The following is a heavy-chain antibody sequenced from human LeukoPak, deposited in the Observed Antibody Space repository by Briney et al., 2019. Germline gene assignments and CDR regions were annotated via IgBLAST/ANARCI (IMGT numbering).Heavy chain of an antibody. J-gene: IGHJ5*02. V-gene: IGHV1-2*02. CDR2: INPNSGGT. CDR3: ARDSGHGWYDV. Sequence: GASVKVSCKASGYTFTAYYIHCVRQPPGQGLEWMGWINPNSGGTNYAQKFQDRVTMTRDTSISTAYLELSRLTSDDTAVYYCARDSGHGWYDVWGQGTLVAVSS. CDR1: GYTFTAYY.